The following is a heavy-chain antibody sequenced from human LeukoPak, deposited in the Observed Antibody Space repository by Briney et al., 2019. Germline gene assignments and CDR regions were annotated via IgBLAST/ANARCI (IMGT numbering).Heavy chain of an antibody. J-gene: IGHJ6*02. CDR3: ARDRAVPPYYYGMDV. CDR1: GASIGLYY. D-gene: IGHD6-19*01. CDR2: IYTSGTS. Sequence: SETLSLTCTVSGASIGLYYWSWIRQPAGKGLEWIGRIYTSGTSNYSPSLKSRVTMSLDLSKNQLSLKLNSVTAADTAVYYCARDRAVPPYYYGMDVWGQGTTVTVSS. V-gene: IGHV4-4*07.